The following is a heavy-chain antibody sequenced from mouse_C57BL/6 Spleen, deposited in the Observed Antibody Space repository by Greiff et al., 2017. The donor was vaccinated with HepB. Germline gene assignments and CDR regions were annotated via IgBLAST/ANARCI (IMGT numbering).Heavy chain of an antibody. Sequence: VQLQQSGAELVRPGASVTLSCKASGYTFTDYEMHWVKQTPVHGLEWIGAIDPETGGTAYNQKFKGKAILTADKSSSTAYMELRSLTSEDSAVYCCTRGNCGPSFDVWGTGTTVTVSS. D-gene: IGHD4-1*01. CDR3: TRGNCGPSFDV. CDR2: IDPETGGT. CDR1: GYTFTDYE. V-gene: IGHV1-15*01. J-gene: IGHJ1*03.